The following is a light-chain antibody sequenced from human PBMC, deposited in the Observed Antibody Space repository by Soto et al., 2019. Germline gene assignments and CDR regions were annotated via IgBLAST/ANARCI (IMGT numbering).Light chain of an antibody. CDR2: DAS. Sequence: EIVLTQSPATLSLSPGERATLSCRASQSVGSYLAWYQQKPGQAPRLLIYDASNRATGIPARFSGSGSGTDFTVAISSLEPEDFAVYYCPPRRDCPPDFAPGTQVDSK. CDR1: QSVGSY. J-gene: IGKJ3*01. CDR3: PPRRDCPPD. V-gene: IGKV3-11*01.